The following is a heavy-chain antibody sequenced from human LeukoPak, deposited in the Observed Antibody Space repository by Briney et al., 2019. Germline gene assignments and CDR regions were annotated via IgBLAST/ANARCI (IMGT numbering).Heavy chain of an antibody. Sequence: SETLSLTCTVSGGSISSYYWSWIRQPPGKGLEWIGYIYYSGSTNYNPSLKSRVTMSVDTSKNQFSLKLSSVTAADTAVYYCARGGLPWGELGEWGQGTLVTVSS. V-gene: IGHV4-59*12. D-gene: IGHD4-23*01. CDR2: IYYSGST. J-gene: IGHJ4*02. CDR1: GGSISSYY. CDR3: ARGGLPWGELGE.